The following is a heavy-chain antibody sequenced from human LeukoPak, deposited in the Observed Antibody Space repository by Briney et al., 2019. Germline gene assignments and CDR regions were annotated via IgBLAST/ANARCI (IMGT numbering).Heavy chain of an antibody. CDR3: ARDIWGGSHARSPLGYYYYYMDV. CDR1: GGTFSSYA. J-gene: IGHJ6*03. V-gene: IGHV1-69*06. D-gene: IGHD2-15*01. CDR2: IIPIFGTA. Sequence: ASVKVSCKASGGTFSSYAISWVRQAPGQGLEWMGGIIPIFGTANYAQKFQGRVTITADKSTSTAYMELSSLRSEDTAVYYCARDIWGGSHARSPLGYYYYYMDVWGKGTTVTVSS.